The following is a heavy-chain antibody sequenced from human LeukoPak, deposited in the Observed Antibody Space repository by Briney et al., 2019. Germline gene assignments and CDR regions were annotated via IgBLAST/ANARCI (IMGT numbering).Heavy chain of an antibody. V-gene: IGHV4-39*07. D-gene: IGHD6-19*01. Sequence: LSETLSLTCTVSGGSISSSSYYWGWIRQPPGKGLEWIGSIYYSGSTYYNPSLKSRVTISVDTSKNQFSLKLSSVTAADTAVYYCARYSSGWYSLTWGQGTLVTVSS. CDR2: IYYSGST. J-gene: IGHJ5*02. CDR3: ARYSSGWYSLT. CDR1: GGSISSSSYY.